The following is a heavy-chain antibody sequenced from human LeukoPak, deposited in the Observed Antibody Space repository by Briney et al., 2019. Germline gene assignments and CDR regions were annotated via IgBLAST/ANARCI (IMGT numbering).Heavy chain of an antibody. Sequence: PGGSLRLSCAASGFTFSSYWMSWVRQAPGKGLEWVADIKQDGSEKNYVESVKGRFTISRDSAKNSLYLQMNSLRAEDTAVYYCASSGYYYGGYFQHWGQGTLVTVSS. CDR3: ASSGYYYGGYFQH. CDR1: GFTFSSYW. V-gene: IGHV3-7*05. J-gene: IGHJ1*01. D-gene: IGHD3-22*01. CDR2: IKQDGSEK.